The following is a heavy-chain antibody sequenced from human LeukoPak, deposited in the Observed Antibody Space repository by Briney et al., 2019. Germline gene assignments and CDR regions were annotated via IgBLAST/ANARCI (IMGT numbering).Heavy chain of an antibody. V-gene: IGHV3-7*01. CDR3: TSDPLYGALDS. D-gene: IGHD4-17*01. CDR1: GFTFGSYW. CDR2: IQPDGSQG. J-gene: IGHJ4*02. Sequence: GGSLRLSCVASGFTFGSYWMTWVRQAPGKGLEWVANIQPDGSQGLYVDSVKGRFIISRDNAKKSLYLQMNGLRAEDTAVYYCTSDPLYGALDSWGQGTLVTVSS.